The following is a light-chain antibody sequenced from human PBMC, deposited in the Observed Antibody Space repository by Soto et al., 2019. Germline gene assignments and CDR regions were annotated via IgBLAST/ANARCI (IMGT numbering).Light chain of an antibody. CDR3: ATWDDGLYGPL. CDR2: RDN. J-gene: IGLJ3*02. V-gene: IGLV1-44*01. Sequence: QSVLTQPPSASGTPGQTVIISCSGTRSNIGSNPVQWYLQLPGTAPKLLIFRDNDRPSGVPDRFSGSKSGTSASLAISGLHSADEADYHCATWDDGLYGPLFGGGTKLTVL. CDR1: RSNIGSNP.